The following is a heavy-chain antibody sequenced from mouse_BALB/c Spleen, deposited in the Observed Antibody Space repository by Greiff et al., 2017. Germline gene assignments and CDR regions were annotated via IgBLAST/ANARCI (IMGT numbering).Heavy chain of an antibody. J-gene: IGHJ4*01. CDR3: ARGGYGKYVRYYAMDY. D-gene: IGHD2-10*02. CDR1: GFTFSSYT. CDR2: ISSGGGNP. V-gene: IGHV5-9*03. Sequence: EVQGVESEGGLVKPGGSLKLSCAASGFTFSSYTMSWVRQTPEKRLEWVATISSGGGNPYYPDSVKGRFTISSDNAKKNLYLQMSSLRSEDTAVYYCARGGYGKYVRYYAMDYWGQGTSVTVSS.